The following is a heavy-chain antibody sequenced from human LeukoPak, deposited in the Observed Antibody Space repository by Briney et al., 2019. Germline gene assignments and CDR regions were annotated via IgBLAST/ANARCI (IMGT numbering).Heavy chain of an antibody. V-gene: IGHV3-74*01. CDR2: ISSDGTYT. J-gene: IGHJ4*02. D-gene: IGHD4-23*01. Sequence: GGSLRLSCAASGFTFSSHLMHWVRQAPGKGLVWVSRISSDGTYTNYADSVRGRFTISRDNAKNSLFLQMNSLRVEDTAVYYCARGGGHLDCWGQGTLVTVSS. CDR1: GFTFSSHL. CDR3: ARGGGHLDC.